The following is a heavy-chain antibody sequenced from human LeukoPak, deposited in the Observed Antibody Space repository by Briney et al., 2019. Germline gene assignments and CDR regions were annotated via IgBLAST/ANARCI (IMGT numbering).Heavy chain of an antibody. CDR3: ARGPDYDSSGYYFDLDY. Sequence: SETLSLTCTVSGGSISSYYWSWIRQPPGKGLEWIGYIYYSGSTNYNPSLKSRVTISVDTSKNQFSLKLSSVTAADTAVYYCARGPDYDSSGYYFDLDYWGQGTLVTVSS. V-gene: IGHV4-59*12. CDR2: IYYSGST. D-gene: IGHD3-22*01. J-gene: IGHJ4*02. CDR1: GGSISSYY.